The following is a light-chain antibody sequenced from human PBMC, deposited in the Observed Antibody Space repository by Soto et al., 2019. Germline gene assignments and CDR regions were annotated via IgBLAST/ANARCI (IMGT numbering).Light chain of an antibody. Sequence: DIVMTQSPLSLPVTPGEPASISCRSSQSLLHSNGYNYLDWYLQKPGQSPQLLIYLGSNRDSGVPDRFSGSGSGTDFTLKISRVEAEEVGVYYCMQALQTPDTFGQGTKLEIK. CDR3: MQALQTPDT. V-gene: IGKV2-28*01. CDR2: LGS. CDR1: QSLLHSNGYNY. J-gene: IGKJ2*01.